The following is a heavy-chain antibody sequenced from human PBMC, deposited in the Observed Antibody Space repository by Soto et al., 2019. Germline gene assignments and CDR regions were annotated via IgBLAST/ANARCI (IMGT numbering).Heavy chain of an antibody. CDR3: ARDSMERYDILTGYNFDH. J-gene: IGHJ4*01. Sequence: ALRLSCSSSGFTFSTYAMSLVLQTSFKWLEWLSVISNAGSNKYHADSVQGRFTISRDNSKNTLYLEVNSLRAEDTAMYYCARDSMERYDILTGYNFDHWGHGTLVTVSS. D-gene: IGHD3-9*01. V-gene: IGHV3-30-3*01. CDR2: ISNAGSNK. CDR1: GFTFSTYA.